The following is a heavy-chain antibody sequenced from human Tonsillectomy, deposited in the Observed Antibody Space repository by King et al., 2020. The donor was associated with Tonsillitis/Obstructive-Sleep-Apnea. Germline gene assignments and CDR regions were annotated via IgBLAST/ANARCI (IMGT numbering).Heavy chain of an antibody. CDR3: ARSDLGIAAAGTMDV. J-gene: IGHJ6*04. Sequence: QVQLVESGGGVVQPGRSLRLSCAASGFTFSSYAMHWVRQAPGKGLEWVAVISYDGSNKYYEDSVKGRFTISRDNSKNTLYLQMNSLRAEYTAVYYCARSDLGIAAAGTMDVWGKGTTVTVSS. CDR2: ISYDGSNK. D-gene: IGHD6-13*01. V-gene: IGHV3-30*04. CDR1: GFTFSSYA.